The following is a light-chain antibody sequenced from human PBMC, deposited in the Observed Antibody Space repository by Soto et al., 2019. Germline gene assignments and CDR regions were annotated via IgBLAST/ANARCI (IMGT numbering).Light chain of an antibody. CDR2: GAS. CDR3: QQYGSSPFT. CDR1: QCVSSSY. J-gene: IGKJ3*01. Sequence: EIVLTQSPGTLSLSPGERATLSCRASQCVSSSYLAWYQQKPGQAPRLLIYGASSRATGIPDRFSGSGSGTDFTLTISRLEPEDFAVYYCQQYGSSPFTFGPGTKSGYQT. V-gene: IGKV3-20*01.